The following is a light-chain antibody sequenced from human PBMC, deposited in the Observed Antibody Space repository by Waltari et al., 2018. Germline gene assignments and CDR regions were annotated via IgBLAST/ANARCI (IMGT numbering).Light chain of an antibody. CDR2: DVT. Sequence: SALTQPASVSGSPGQSITNACPGTSRDVGGHNYVAWFQQYPGKAPKLLIYDVTNRFAGVSNRFSGSKSGNTASLTISGLQAEDEADYYCDSYTSSVTRIFGTGTKVTVL. CDR3: DSYTSSVTRI. V-gene: IGLV2-14*03. CDR1: SRDVGGHNY. J-gene: IGLJ1*01.